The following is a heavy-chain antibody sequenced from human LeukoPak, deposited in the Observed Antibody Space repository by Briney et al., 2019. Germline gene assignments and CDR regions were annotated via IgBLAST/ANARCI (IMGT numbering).Heavy chain of an antibody. D-gene: IGHD6-19*01. J-gene: IGHJ4*02. V-gene: IGHV1-2*02. CDR1: GYTFTGYY. CDR2: INPNSGGT. Sequence: APVEVSCKASGYTFTGYYMHWVRQAPGQGLEWMGWINPNSGGTNYAQKFQGRVTMTRDTSISTAYMELTRLSSDDTAVYYCARHSSGWSFYFDYWGQGTLVTVSS. CDR3: ARHSSGWSFYFDY.